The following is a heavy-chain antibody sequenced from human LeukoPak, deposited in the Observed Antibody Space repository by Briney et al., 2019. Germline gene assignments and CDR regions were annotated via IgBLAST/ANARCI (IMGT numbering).Heavy chain of an antibody. CDR2: INHSGST. J-gene: IGHJ4*02. Sequence: PSETLSLTCAVYGGSFSGYYWSWIRQPPGKGLEWIGEINHSGSTNYNPSLKSRVTISVDTSKNQFSLKLSSVTAADTAVYYCARGRRWLQLHFDYWGQGTLSPSLQ. D-gene: IGHD5-24*01. CDR1: GGSFSGYY. V-gene: IGHV4-34*01. CDR3: ARGRRWLQLHFDY.